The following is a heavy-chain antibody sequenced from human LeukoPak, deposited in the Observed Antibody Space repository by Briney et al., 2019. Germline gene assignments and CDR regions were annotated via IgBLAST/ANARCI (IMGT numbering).Heavy chain of an antibody. V-gene: IGHV3-23*01. CDR1: GFTFSSYA. CDR3: AKPPGLRRLDP. D-gene: IGHD5-12*01. Sequence: GGSLRLSCVASGFTFSSYAMSWVRQAPGKGLEWVSAISGSGGSTYYADSVKGRFTISRDNSKNTLYLQMNSLIAEDTAVYYCAKPPGLRRLDPWGQGTLVTVSS. CDR2: ISGSGGST. J-gene: IGHJ5*02.